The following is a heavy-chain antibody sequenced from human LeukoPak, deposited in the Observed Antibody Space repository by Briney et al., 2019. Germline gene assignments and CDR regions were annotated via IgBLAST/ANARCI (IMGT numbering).Heavy chain of an antibody. CDR3: AKDRSKGSSTSCYGY. CDR2: HSGSGGST. J-gene: IGHJ4*02. V-gene: IGHV3-23*01. D-gene: IGHD2-2*01. CDR1: GFTFSSYS. Sequence: GGSLRLSCAASGFTFSSYSIRWVRPAPAKGREGGSAHSGSGGSTYYADSLKGRFTISRDNSKNTLYLQMNSLRAEDTAVYYCAKDRSKGSSTSCYGYWGQGTLVTVSS.